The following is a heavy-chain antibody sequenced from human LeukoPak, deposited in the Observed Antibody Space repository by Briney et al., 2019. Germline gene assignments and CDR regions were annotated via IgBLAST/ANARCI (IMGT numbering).Heavy chain of an antibody. V-gene: IGHV4-39*01. J-gene: IGHJ4*02. CDR2: VYYSGST. Sequence: SETLSLTCTVSGGSISSSSYYWGWIRQPPGKGLEWIGGVYYSGSTYYNPSLKSRVTISVDTSKNQFSLKLSSVTAADTAVYYCARINPYSGYDYLDYWGQGTLVTVPS. CDR1: GGSISSSSYY. CDR3: ARINPYSGYDYLDY. D-gene: IGHD5-12*01.